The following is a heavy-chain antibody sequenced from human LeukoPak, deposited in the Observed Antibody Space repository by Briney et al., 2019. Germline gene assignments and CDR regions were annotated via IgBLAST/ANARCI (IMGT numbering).Heavy chain of an antibody. D-gene: IGHD3-3*01. Sequence: SETLSLTCSVSGGSISSYYWSWIRQPPGKGLDWIGHIYYSGSTKYNPSLKSRVTISVDTSKNQSSLKLSSVTAADTAVYYCARQGGNFGIDYWGQGTLVTVSS. J-gene: IGHJ4*02. V-gene: IGHV4-59*08. CDR3: ARQGGNFGIDY. CDR1: GGSISSYY. CDR2: IYYSGST.